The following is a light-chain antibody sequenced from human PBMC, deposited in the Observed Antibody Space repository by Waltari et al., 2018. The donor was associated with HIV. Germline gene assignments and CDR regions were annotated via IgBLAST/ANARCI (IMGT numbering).Light chain of an antibody. J-gene: IGLJ3*02. V-gene: IGLV3-19*01. Sequence: SSELTQDPAVSVALGQTVRITCQGDSLSSYYASWYQQKPGQAPVLVIYGKNDRSSGIPDRFSGSSLGNTASLTITGAQAEDEADYYCNSRDSSGNNWVFGGGTKLTVL. CDR3: NSRDSSGNNWV. CDR1: SLSSYY. CDR2: GKN.